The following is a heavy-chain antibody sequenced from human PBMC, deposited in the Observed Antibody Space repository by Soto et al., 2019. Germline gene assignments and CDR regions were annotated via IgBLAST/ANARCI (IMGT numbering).Heavy chain of an antibody. CDR1: GGSFSGYY. V-gene: IGHV4-34*01. CDR2: INHSGST. CDR3: ARSGRWLQNFDY. Sequence: SETLSLTCAVYGGSFSGYYWSWIRQPPGKGLEWIGEINHSGSTNYNPSLKSRVTISVDTSKNQFSLKLSSVTAADTAVYYCARSGRWLQNFDYWGQGTLVTVSS. D-gene: IGHD5-12*01. J-gene: IGHJ4*02.